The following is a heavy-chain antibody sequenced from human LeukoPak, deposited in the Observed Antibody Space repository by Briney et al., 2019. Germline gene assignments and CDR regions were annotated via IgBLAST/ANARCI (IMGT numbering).Heavy chain of an antibody. Sequence: GGSLRLSCAASGFTFSSYTMNWVRQAPGKGLEWVSSISISCSSIFYADSVKGRFPIPRHNAKNSLSLQMNSLRAEDTAVYYCEKELKGQYQYAFDIWGQGTTVTASS. V-gene: IGHV3-21*01. J-gene: IGHJ3*02. CDR2: ISISCSSI. D-gene: IGHD2-2*01. CDR3: EKELKGQYQYAFDI. CDR1: GFTFSSYT.